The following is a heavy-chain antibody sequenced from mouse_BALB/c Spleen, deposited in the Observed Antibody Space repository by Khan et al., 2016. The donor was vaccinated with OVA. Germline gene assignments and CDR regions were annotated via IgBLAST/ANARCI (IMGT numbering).Heavy chain of an antibody. CDR1: GFTFSNYA. CDR2: ISSGGSYT. V-gene: IGHV5-9-3*01. Sequence: DVHLVESGGGLVKPGGSLKLSCAVSGFTFSNYAMSWVRQTPEKRLEWVATISSGGSYTYYPDSVQGRFTISRDNAKNTLYLQMSSLRSEDTAIYNCARELFTTVVPTPFAYWGQGTLVTVSA. J-gene: IGHJ3*01. CDR3: ARELFTTVVPTPFAY. D-gene: IGHD1-1*01.